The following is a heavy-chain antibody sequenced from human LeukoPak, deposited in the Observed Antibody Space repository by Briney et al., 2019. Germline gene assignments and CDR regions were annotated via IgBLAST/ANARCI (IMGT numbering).Heavy chain of an antibody. D-gene: IGHD2-15*01. Sequence: PSQTLSLTCAVSGGSISSGGYSWSWIRQPPGKGLEWIGYIYHSGSTYYNPSLKSRVTISVDRSKNQFSLKLSSVTAADTAVYYCARLYCSGGSCYSAWFDPWGQGTLVTVSS. CDR3: ARLYCSGGSCYSAWFDP. CDR1: GGSISSGGYS. V-gene: IGHV4-30-2*01. J-gene: IGHJ5*02. CDR2: IYHSGST.